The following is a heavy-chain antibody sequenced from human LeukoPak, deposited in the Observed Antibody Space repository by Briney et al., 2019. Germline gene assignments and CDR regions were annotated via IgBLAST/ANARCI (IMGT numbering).Heavy chain of an antibody. D-gene: IGHD3-10*01. CDR2: ISSSSSYI. V-gene: IGHV3-21*01. Sequence: GGSLRLSCAASGFTFSSYSMNWVRQAPGKGLEWVSSISSSSSYIYYADSVKGRFTISRDNAKNSPYLQMNSLRAEDTAVYYCARVCCPYGSGTYEFDPWGQGTLVTVSS. J-gene: IGHJ5*02. CDR3: ARVCCPYGSGTYEFDP. CDR1: GFTFSSYS.